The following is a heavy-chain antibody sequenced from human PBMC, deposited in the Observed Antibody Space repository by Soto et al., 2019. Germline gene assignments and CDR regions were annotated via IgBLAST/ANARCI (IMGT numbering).Heavy chain of an antibody. Sequence: ASVKVYCKVSGYTLTELSMHWVRQAPGKGLEWMGGFDPEDGETIYAQKFQGRVTMTEDTSTDTAYMELSSLRSEDTAVYYCATGDYDILTGYPEFDYWGQGTLGTVSS. CDR1: GYTLTELS. V-gene: IGHV1-24*01. J-gene: IGHJ4*02. CDR3: ATGDYDILTGYPEFDY. D-gene: IGHD3-9*01. CDR2: FDPEDGET.